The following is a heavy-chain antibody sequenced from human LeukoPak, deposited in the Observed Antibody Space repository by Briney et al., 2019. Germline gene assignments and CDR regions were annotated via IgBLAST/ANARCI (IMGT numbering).Heavy chain of an antibody. Sequence: GGSLRLSCAAPGCNFDDYAIHWVRQAPGKGLEWVALISGDGGSTFYADSVRGRFTISRDNSKNSLYLQMSSLRSEDTALYFCARESDSSGWYDYWGQGTLVTVSS. CDR1: GCNFDDYA. V-gene: IGHV3-43*02. D-gene: IGHD6-19*01. CDR3: ARESDSSGWYDY. J-gene: IGHJ4*02. CDR2: ISGDGGST.